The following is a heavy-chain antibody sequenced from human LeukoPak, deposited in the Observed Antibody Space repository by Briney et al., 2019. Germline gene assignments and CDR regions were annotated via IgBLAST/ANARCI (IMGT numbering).Heavy chain of an antibody. V-gene: IGHV4-4*07. CDR3: ARRIPQDGGNAFDI. D-gene: IGHD2-21*01. J-gene: IGHJ3*02. Sequence: PSETLSLTCTVSGGFISSDYWSWIRQPAGKGLELIGRIYTSGSTNYNPSLKSRVTMSVDTSKSQFSLKLSSVTAADTAVYYCARRIPQDGGNAFDIWGQGTMVTVSS. CDR1: GGFISSDY. CDR2: IYTSGST.